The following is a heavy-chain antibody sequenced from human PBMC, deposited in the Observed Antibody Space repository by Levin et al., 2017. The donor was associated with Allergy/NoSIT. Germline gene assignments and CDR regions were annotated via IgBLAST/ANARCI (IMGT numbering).Heavy chain of an antibody. J-gene: IGHJ5*02. V-gene: IGHV3-66*04. CDR2: LYSGGST. CDR1: GFTVSSNY. Sequence: GGSLRLSCAASGFTVSSNYMSWVRQAPGKGLEWVSVLYSGGSTYYADSVKGRSTISRDNSKNTLYLQMNSLRVEDTAVYYCAGHDWFDPWGQGTLVTVSS. CDR3: AGHDWFDP.